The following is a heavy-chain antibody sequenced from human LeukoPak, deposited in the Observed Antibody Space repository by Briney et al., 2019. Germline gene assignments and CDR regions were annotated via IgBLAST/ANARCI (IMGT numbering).Heavy chain of an antibody. CDR2: LSARGDST. Sequence: GGSLRLSCAASGFTLSSYGMSWVRQAPAKGLEWVSTLSARGDSTYYVDSVKGRFTISRDNSKNTLYLQMDSLRAEDTAVYFCAKRDCSDNNCYFVNWSQGTLVTVSS. CDR3: AKRDCSDNNCYFVN. D-gene: IGHD1-20*01. V-gene: IGHV3-23*01. J-gene: IGHJ4*02. CDR1: GFTLSSYG.